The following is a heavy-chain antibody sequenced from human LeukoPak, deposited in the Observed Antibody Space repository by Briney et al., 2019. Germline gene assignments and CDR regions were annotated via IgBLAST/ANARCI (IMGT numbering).Heavy chain of an antibody. Sequence: SETLSLTCTVSGGSISSGSYYWSWIRQPAGKGLEWIGRIYTSGSTNYNPSLKSRVTISVDTSKNQFSLKLSSVTAADTAVYYCAGDKSGYSGYDHNWFDPWGQGTLVTVSS. J-gene: IGHJ5*02. CDR1: GGSISSGSYY. CDR2: IYTSGST. V-gene: IGHV4-61*02. D-gene: IGHD5-12*01. CDR3: AGDKSGYSGYDHNWFDP.